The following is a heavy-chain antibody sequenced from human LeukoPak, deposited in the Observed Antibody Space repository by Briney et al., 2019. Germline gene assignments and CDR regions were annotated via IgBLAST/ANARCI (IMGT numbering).Heavy chain of an antibody. V-gene: IGHV3-7*05. CDR3: ARRYHDAFDI. Sequence: PGGSLRLSCAASEFTFSSYWMTWVRQAPGKGLEWVANIKQDGSEKYYVDSVKGRFTISRDNAKKSLYLQMNSLRAEDTAVYYCARRYHDAFDIWGQGIMVTVSS. CDR2: IKQDGSEK. D-gene: IGHD1-14*01. J-gene: IGHJ3*02. CDR1: EFTFSSYW.